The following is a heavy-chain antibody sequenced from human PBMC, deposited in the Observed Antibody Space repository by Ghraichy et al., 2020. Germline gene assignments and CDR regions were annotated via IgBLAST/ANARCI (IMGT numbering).Heavy chain of an antibody. CDR2: LSGSGGTT. V-gene: IGHV3-23*01. Sequence: GSLRLSCVASGFTFSNYAMTWVRQAAGKGLEWVSGLSGSGGTTHYADSVKGRFTIPRDNSNNRLFLQMESLRAEDTGVYYCAKDVLLTMVAGTLRGFDTWCPGAMVTVSS. CDR1: GFTFSNYA. J-gene: IGHJ3*02. CDR3: AKDVLLTMVAGTLRGFDT. D-gene: IGHD4/OR15-4a*01.